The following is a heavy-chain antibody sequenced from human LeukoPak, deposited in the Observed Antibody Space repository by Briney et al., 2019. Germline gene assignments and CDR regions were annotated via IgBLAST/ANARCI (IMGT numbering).Heavy chain of an antibody. D-gene: IGHD3-22*01. CDR1: GGTFSSYA. V-gene: IGHV1-69*05. CDR3: ARALTYYYDSSGYYTEYFQH. CDR2: IIPIFGTA. J-gene: IGHJ1*01. Sequence: ASVKVSCKASGGTFSSYAISWVRQAPGQGLEWMGRIIPIFGTANYAQKFQGRVTITTDEFTSTAYMELSSLRSEDTAVYYCARALTYYYDSSGYYTEYFQHWGQGTLVTVSS.